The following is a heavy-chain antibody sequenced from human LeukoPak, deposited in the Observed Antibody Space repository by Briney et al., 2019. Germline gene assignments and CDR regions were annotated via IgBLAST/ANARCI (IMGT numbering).Heavy chain of an antibody. CDR2: IYYSGST. CDR3: ARGKSGSSHFDY. CDR1: GGSISINSYY. J-gene: IGHJ4*02. V-gene: IGHV4-39*01. Sequence: SETLSLTCSVSGGSISINSYYRGWIRQAPGKGLEWIGSIYYSGSTYYNPSLKSRVTISVDTSNNQFSLKLSSVTAADTAVYYCARGKSGSSHFDYWGQGTRVTVSS. D-gene: IGHD1-26*01.